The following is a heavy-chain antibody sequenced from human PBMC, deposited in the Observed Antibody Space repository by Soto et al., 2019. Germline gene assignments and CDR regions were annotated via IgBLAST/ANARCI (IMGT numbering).Heavy chain of an antibody. V-gene: IGHV1-2*04. Sequence: ASVKVSCKASGYTFTGYYMHWVRQAPGQGLEWMGWINPNSGGTNYAQKFQGWVTMTRDTSISTAYMELSRLRSDDTAVYYCARGGETDIVVVPAAIDTEAYNWFDPWGQGTLVTVSS. CDR1: GYTFTGYY. CDR2: INPNSGGT. J-gene: IGHJ5*02. CDR3: ARGGETDIVVVPAAIDTEAYNWFDP. D-gene: IGHD2-2*01.